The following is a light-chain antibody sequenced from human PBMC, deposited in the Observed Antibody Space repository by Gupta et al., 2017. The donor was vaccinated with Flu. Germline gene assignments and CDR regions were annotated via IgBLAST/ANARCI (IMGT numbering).Light chain of an antibody. CDR3: QQSFTIPLT. J-gene: IGKJ4*01. CDR1: QSISSS. V-gene: IGKV1-39*01. Sequence: DIQMTQSPSSLSASVGDRVVITCRASQSISSSLNWYQQKAGKAPKFLIYAASSLQSGVPSRFSGSGSGTDFTLTISSLQPEDFATYYCQQSFTIPLTFGGGTKVEIK. CDR2: AAS.